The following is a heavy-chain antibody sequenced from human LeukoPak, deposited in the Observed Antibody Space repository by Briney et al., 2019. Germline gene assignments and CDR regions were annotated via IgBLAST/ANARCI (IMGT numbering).Heavy chain of an antibody. J-gene: IGHJ4*02. D-gene: IGHD2-15*01. CDR1: GGSISSYY. CDR3: ARHGNRRPREYCSGGSCYSSYFDY. CDR2: IYYSGST. V-gene: IGHV4-59*08. Sequence: SETLSLTCTVSGGSISSYYWSWIRQPPGKGLEWIGYIYYSGSTNYNPSLKSRVTISVDTSKNQFSLKLSSVTAADTAVYYCARHGNRRPREYCSGGSCYSSYFDYWGQGTLVTVSS.